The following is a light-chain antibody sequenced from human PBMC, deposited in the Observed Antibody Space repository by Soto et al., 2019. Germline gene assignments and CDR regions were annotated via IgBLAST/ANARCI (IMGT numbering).Light chain of an antibody. Sequence: DIMMTQSPSTLSASVGDRVTITCRASQSISVWLAWYQQKAGKAPNLLIYKASRLESGVPSRFSGSGSETEFTLTISSLQPDDFATYYCQQYNSYPRTFGGGTKVDIK. CDR3: QQYNSYPRT. J-gene: IGKJ4*01. CDR2: KAS. CDR1: QSISVW. V-gene: IGKV1-5*03.